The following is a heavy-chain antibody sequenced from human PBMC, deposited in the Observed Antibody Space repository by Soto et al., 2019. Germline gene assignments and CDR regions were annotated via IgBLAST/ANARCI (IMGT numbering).Heavy chain of an antibody. V-gene: IGHV1-69*13. CDR1: GGTFSSYA. D-gene: IGHD2-21*02. CDR2: IIPIFGTA. Sequence: GASVKVSCKASGGTFSSYAISWVRQAPGQGLEWMGGIIPIFGTANYAQKFQGRVTITADESTSTAYMELRSLRSDDTAVYYCARDSMVVTATPHFPFDIWGQGTMVTVSS. J-gene: IGHJ3*02. CDR3: ARDSMVVTATPHFPFDI.